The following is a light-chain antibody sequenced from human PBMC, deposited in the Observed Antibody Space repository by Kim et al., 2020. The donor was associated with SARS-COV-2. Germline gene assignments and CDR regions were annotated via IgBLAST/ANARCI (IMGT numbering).Light chain of an antibody. Sequence: DIQMTQSPSSLSASVGDRVTITCQASQDISNYLNWYQQKPGKAPKLLIYDASNLETGVPSRFSGSGSGTDFTFTISNLQPEDIATYYCQHYANTPYTFGQGTKLEIK. CDR3: QHYANTPYT. J-gene: IGKJ2*01. CDR2: DAS. V-gene: IGKV1-33*01. CDR1: QDISNY.